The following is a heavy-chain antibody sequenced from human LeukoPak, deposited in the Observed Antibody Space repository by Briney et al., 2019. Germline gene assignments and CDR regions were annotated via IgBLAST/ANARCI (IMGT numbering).Heavy chain of an antibody. CDR3: ARAPSRGVPVDY. J-gene: IGHJ4*02. CDR1: RYTFPRYF. D-gene: IGHD1-1*01. Sequence: ASVPVSCLASRYTFPRYFMHWLGQAPGKGLAGMGWINPNSGSKNYAQTLQGSATITRDTSISTAYMELSRLRSDDTAGYYCARAPSRGVPVDYWGQGNLFTVSS. CDR2: INPNSGSK. V-gene: IGHV1-2*02.